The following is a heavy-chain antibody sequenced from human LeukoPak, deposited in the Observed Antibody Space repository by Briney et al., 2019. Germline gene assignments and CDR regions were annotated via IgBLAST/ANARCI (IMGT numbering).Heavy chain of an antibody. V-gene: IGHV1-2*02. CDR1: GYXFTGYY. CDR3: ASLQYSSSWHFDY. J-gene: IGHJ4*02. D-gene: IGHD6-13*01. Sequence: ASVKVSCKSSGYXFTGYYIHWVRQAPGQGLKWMGWINPHSGGTNYAQKFQGRLTMTRDTSISTAYMELSSLRSDDTAVYYCASLQYSSSWHFDYWGQGTLVTVSS. CDR2: INPHSGGT.